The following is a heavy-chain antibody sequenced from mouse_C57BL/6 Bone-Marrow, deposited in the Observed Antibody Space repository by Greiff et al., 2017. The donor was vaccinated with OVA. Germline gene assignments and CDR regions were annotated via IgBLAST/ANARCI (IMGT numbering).Heavy chain of an antibody. D-gene: IGHD1-1*01. V-gene: IGHV1-69*01. CDR2: IDPSDSYT. Sequence: QVQLKQPGAELVMPGASVKLSCKASGYTFTSYWMHWVKQRPGQGLEWIGEIDPSDSYTNYNQKFKGKSTLTVDKSSSTAYMQLSSLTSEDSAVYNCARSDYYGSLDYWGQGTTLTVSS. CDR1: GYTFTSYW. J-gene: IGHJ2*01. CDR3: ARSDYYGSLDY.